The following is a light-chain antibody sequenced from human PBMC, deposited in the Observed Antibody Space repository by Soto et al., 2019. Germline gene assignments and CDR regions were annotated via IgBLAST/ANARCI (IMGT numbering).Light chain of an antibody. CDR3: QQSCSKPRIT. CDR1: QSIDSY. CDR2: DAF. V-gene: IGKV1-39*01. J-gene: IGKJ5*01. Sequence: DIQLTQSPSSLSASVGDKVSIFCRASQSIDSYLNWYQQKAGKAPKLLIYDAFNLHSGVPSRFSGSGSGTHFTLAINTLQPEDFATYYCQQSCSKPRITFGQGTRLEIK.